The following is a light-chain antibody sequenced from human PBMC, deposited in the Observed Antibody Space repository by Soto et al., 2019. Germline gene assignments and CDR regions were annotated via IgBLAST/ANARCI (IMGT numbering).Light chain of an antibody. CDR1: SSNIGSNY. CDR3: AAWDDRLSGLV. V-gene: IGLV1-47*01. CDR2: RNN. J-gene: IGLJ2*01. Sequence: QSVLTQPPSASGTPGQRVTISCSGRSSNIGSNYVYWYHQLPGTAPKLVIYRNNQRPSGVPDRISGSKSGTSASLAISGLRSEDESDSYGAAWDDRLSGLVFGRVTKLTVL.